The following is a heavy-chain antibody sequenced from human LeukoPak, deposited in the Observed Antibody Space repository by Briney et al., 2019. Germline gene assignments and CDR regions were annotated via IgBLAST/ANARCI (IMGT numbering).Heavy chain of an antibody. CDR2: ISGSGGST. CDR1: GFTFSSYA. V-gene: IGHV3-23*01. J-gene: IGHJ4*02. D-gene: IGHD1-26*01. CDR3: ATEDASGSYYAGSFDY. Sequence: GGSLRLSCAASGFTFSSYAMSWVRQAPGKGLEWVSAISGSGGSTYYADSVKGRFTISRDNSKNTLYLQMNSLRAEDTAVYYCATEDASGSYYAGSFDYWGQGILVTVSS.